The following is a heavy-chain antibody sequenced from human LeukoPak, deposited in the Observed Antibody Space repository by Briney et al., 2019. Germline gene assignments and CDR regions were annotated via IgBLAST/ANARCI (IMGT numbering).Heavy chain of an antibody. J-gene: IGHJ4*02. V-gene: IGHV4-34*01. D-gene: IGHD3-3*01. Sequence: PSETLSLTCAVYGGSFSGYYWSWIRQPPGKGLEWIGEINHSGSTNYNPSLKSRVTISVDTSKNQFSLKLSSVTAADTAVYYCARSSLIAYYDFWSGFDLFDYWGQGTLVTVSS. CDR1: GGSFSGYY. CDR2: INHSGST. CDR3: ARSSLIAYYDFWSGFDLFDY.